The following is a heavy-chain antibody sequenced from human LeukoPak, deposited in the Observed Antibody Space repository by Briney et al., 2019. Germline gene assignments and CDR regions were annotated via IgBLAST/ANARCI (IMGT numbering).Heavy chain of an antibody. CDR3: ARGSIRWFGGNDAFDI. V-gene: IGHV1-18*01. J-gene: IGHJ3*02. D-gene: IGHD3-10*01. CDR1: GYIFTSYG. CDR2: ISAYNGNT. Sequence: ASVKVSCKASGYIFTSYGISWVRQAPGQGLEWMGWISAYNGNTNYAQKLQGRVTMTTDTSTSTAYMELRSLRSDDTAVYYCARGSIRWFGGNDAFDIWGQGTMVTVSS.